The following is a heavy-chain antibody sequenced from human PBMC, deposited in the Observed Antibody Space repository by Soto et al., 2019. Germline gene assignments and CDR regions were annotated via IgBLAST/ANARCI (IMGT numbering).Heavy chain of an antibody. Sequence: SVKVSCKASGYTFTSYGISWVRQAPGQGLEWMGWISAYNGNTNYAQKLQGRVTMTTDTSTSTAYMELRSLRSDDTAVYYCARGIYYDSSGYFTHFDYWGQGTLVTVSS. J-gene: IGHJ4*02. D-gene: IGHD3-22*01. V-gene: IGHV1-18*01. CDR2: ISAYNGNT. CDR3: ARGIYYDSSGYFTHFDY. CDR1: GYTFTSYG.